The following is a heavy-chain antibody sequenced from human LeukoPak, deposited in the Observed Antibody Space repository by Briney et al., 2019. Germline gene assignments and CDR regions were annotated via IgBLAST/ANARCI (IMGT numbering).Heavy chain of an antibody. Sequence: ASVKVSCKTSGYSFTYMHWVRQAPGQGLEWMGWINPNSGGTNYAQKFQGRVTMTRDTSISTAYMELSRLRSDDTAVCYCARDGWGLYYPYYFDYWGQGTLVTVSS. CDR3: ARDGWGLYYPYYFDY. J-gene: IGHJ4*02. V-gene: IGHV1-2*02. D-gene: IGHD3-10*01. CDR1: GYSFTY. CDR2: INPNSGGT.